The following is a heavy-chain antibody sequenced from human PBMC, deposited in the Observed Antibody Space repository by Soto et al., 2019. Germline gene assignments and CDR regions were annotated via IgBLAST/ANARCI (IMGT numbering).Heavy chain of an antibody. J-gene: IGHJ4*02. CDR2: ISPSGYI. Sequence: VQFVESGGGLVKPGGSLRLSCAASGFTFSSYSINWVRQTPGKGLDWVSSISPSGYIYYADSVKGRFIVSRDNPKNSLYLQMISLTPEDTAVYYCALFRGSAWGFPVTFGGRGTLFPSPQ. D-gene: IGHD4-17*01. CDR3: ALFRGSAWGFPVTF. CDR1: GFTFSSYS. V-gene: IGHV3-21*01.